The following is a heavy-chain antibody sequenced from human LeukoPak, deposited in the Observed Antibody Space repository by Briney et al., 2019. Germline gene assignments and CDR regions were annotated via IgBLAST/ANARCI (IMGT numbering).Heavy chain of an antibody. CDR2: IKQDGSER. CDR3: ARDGVSGYTTSWYDY. Sequence: GGSLRLSCAASGFTLSNYWMSWVRQAPGRGLEWVANIKQDGSERYYVDSVKGRFTVSRDNAKNSLYLQMNGLRAEDTAVYSCARDGVSGYTTSWYDYWGQGTLVTVSS. CDR1: GFTLSNYW. D-gene: IGHD6-13*01. J-gene: IGHJ4*02. V-gene: IGHV3-7*01.